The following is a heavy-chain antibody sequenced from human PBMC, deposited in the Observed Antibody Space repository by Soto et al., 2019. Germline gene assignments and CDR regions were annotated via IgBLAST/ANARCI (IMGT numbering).Heavy chain of an antibody. CDR2: IIPILGIA. J-gene: IGHJ4*02. Sequence: ASVKVSCKASGGTFSSYTISWVRQAPGQGLEWMGRIIPILGIANYAQKFQGRVTITADKSTSTAYMELSSLRSEDTAVYYCVRYCSGGSCYDDYWGQGTLVTVSS. CDR3: VRYCSGGSCYDDY. CDR1: GGTFSSYT. D-gene: IGHD2-15*01. V-gene: IGHV1-69*02.